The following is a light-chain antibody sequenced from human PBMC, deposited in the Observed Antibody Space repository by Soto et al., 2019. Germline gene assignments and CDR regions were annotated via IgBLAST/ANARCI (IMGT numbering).Light chain of an antibody. CDR1: SSNIGAGYE. CDR3: QSYDRGLTAYV. J-gene: IGLJ1*01. Sequence: QSALTQPASVSGAPGQRVTISCTGTSSNIGAGYEVHWYHQLPGTAPKFLVSGNDNRPSGVPDRLSASKSGTSGSLAITGLQAEDEGHYYCQSYDRGLTAYVFGTGTKLTVL. V-gene: IGLV1-40*01. CDR2: GND.